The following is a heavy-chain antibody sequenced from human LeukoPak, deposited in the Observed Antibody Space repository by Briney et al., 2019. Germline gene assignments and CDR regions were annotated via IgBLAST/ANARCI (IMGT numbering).Heavy chain of an antibody. Sequence: GASVKVSCKASGGTFSSYAISWVRQAPGQGLEWMGRIIPILGIANYAQKFQGRVTITADKSTSTAYMELSSLRSEDTAVYYCARDPPVRELELRDYYYGMDVWGQGTTVTVSS. D-gene: IGHD1-7*01. CDR1: GGTFSSYA. CDR2: IIPILGIA. J-gene: IGHJ6*02. V-gene: IGHV1-69*04. CDR3: ARDPPVRELELRDYYYGMDV.